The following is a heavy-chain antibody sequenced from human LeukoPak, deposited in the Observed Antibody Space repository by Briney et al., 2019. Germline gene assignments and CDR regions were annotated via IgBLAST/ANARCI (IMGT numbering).Heavy chain of an antibody. CDR3: ARHKTGSFSTASDY. CDR2: IFHSGST. V-gene: IGHV4-39*01. J-gene: IGHJ4*02. Sequence: PSETLSLTCTVSGASIGSDTYNYYWGWIRQPPGKGLEWIGSIFHSGSTSYNPSLKSRVTISVDTSKNHFGLNLNSMTASDTAVYYCARHKTGSFSTASDYWGQGTLVTVSS. CDR1: GASIGSDTYNYY. D-gene: IGHD1-26*01.